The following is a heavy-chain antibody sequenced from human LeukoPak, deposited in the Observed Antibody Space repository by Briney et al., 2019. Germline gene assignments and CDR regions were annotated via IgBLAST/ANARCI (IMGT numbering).Heavy chain of an antibody. CDR2: ISGSGGST. J-gene: IGHJ4*02. D-gene: IGHD6-13*01. CDR1: GFTFSSYA. Sequence: QSGGSLRLSCAPSGFTFSSYAMRCVRRSPGKGVEWVSAISGSGGSTHYAESGKGRFTIAKDNSKNALYLQMSSVKAEDMAVYYCANFVAAGGFDYWGQGTLVTVSS. CDR3: ANFVAAGGFDY. V-gene: IGHV3-23*01.